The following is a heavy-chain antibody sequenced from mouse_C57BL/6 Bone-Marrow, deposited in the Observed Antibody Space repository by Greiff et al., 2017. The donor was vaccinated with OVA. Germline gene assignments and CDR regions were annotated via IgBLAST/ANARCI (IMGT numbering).Heavy chain of an antibody. CDR1: GFTFSSYA. CDR3: ARASYYRVDY. Sequence: EVQLVESGGGLVKPGGSLKLSCAASGFTFSSYAMSWVRQTPDKRLEWVATISDGGSYTYYPDHVKGRFTISRDKAKNTLYLHMNRQKSEDTAMDYCARASYYRVDYWGQGTTLTVSS. D-gene: IGHD2-12*01. CDR2: ISDGGSYT. J-gene: IGHJ2*01. V-gene: IGHV5-4*01.